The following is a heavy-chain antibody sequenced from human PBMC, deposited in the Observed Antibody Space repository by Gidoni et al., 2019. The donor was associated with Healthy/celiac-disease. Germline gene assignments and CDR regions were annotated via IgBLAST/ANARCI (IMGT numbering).Heavy chain of an antibody. CDR3: AKTLRQYYYYGMDV. V-gene: IGHV1-2*02. J-gene: IGHJ6*02. D-gene: IGHD4-17*01. CDR2: INPNSGGT. CDR1: GSTFTGYY. Sequence: VQLVQSGAAVKKPGASVKVSCKASGSTFTGYYMHWVRQAPGQGREWMGWINPNSGGTNYAQKFQGRVTMTRDTSISTAYMELSRLISDDTAVYYCAKTLRQYYYYGMDVWGQGTTVTVSS.